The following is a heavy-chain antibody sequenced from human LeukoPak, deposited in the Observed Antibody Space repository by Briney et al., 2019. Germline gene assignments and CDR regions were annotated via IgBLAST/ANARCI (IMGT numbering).Heavy chain of an antibody. Sequence: SETLSLTCTVSGGSISSYDWSWIRQPPGKGLEWIGYIYYSGSTNYNPSLKSRVTISVDTSKNQFSLKLSSVTAADTAVYYCAQHSGYSYGLDYWGQGTLVTVSS. CDR1: GGSISSYD. D-gene: IGHD5-18*01. V-gene: IGHV4-59*01. CDR2: IYYSGST. J-gene: IGHJ4*02. CDR3: AQHSGYSYGLDY.